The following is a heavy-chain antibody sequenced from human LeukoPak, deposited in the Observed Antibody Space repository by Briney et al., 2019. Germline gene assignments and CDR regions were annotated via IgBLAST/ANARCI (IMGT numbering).Heavy chain of an antibody. J-gene: IGHJ4*02. CDR1: GFTVSSNY. CDR3: ARDKETGTYDY. D-gene: IGHD1-7*01. Sequence: PGGSLRLSCAASGFTVSSNYMSWVRRAPGKGLEWVSVIYSGGSTYYADSVKGRFTISRDNSKNTLYLQMNSLRAEDTAVYYCARDKETGTYDYWGQGTLVTVSS. CDR2: IYSGGST. V-gene: IGHV3-66*01.